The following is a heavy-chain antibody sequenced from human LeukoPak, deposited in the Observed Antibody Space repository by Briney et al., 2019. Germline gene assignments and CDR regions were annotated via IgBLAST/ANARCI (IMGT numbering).Heavy chain of an antibody. CDR2: VYYSGST. D-gene: IGHD1-26*01. CDR3: ARHSGSSFDH. CDR1: GGSFSGYY. Sequence: SETLSLTCAVYGGSFSGYYWSWIRQPPGKGLEWIGYVYYSGSTNYNPSLKSRVTMSVDTSKNQLSLKLSSVTAADTAVYYCARHSGSSFDHWGQGTLVTVSS. J-gene: IGHJ4*02. V-gene: IGHV4-59*08.